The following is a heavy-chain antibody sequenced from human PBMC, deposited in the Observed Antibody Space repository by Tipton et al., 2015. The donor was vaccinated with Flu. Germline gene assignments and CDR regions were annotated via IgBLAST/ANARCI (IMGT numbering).Heavy chain of an antibody. D-gene: IGHD3-22*01. CDR2: IYTSGST. Sequence: TLSLTCTVSGGSISSYYWSWIRQPAGKGLEWIGRIYTSGSTNYNPSLKSRVTMSVDTSKNQFSPKLSSVTAADTAVYYCARDTGSIYYDSSGYYPGSDAFDIWGQGTMVTVSS. J-gene: IGHJ3*02. CDR1: GGSISSYY. CDR3: ARDTGSIYYDSSGYYPGSDAFDI. V-gene: IGHV4-4*07.